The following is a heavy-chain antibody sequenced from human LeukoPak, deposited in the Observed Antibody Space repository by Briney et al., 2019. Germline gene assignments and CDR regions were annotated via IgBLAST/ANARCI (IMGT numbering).Heavy chain of an antibody. CDR2: INHSGST. D-gene: IGHD3-3*01. V-gene: IGHV4-34*01. CDR3: ARGFNGYDFWSGYSEYDY. Sequence: PSETLSLTCAVYGGSFSGYYWSWIRQPPGKGLEWIGEINHSGSTNYNPSLKSRVTISVDTSKNQFSLKLSSVTAADTAVYYCARGFNGYDFWSGYSEYDYWGQGTLATVSS. CDR1: GGSFSGYY. J-gene: IGHJ4*02.